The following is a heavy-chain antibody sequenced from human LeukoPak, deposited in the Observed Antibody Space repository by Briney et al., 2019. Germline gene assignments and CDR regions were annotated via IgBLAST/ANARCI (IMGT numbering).Heavy chain of an antibody. CDR1: GFTFSSYE. V-gene: IGHV3-48*03. D-gene: IGHD3-22*01. J-gene: IGHJ4*02. CDR2: ISSSGSTI. Sequence: GGSLRLSCAASGFTFSSYEMNWVRQAPGKGLEWISYISSSGSTIYYADSVKGRFTISRDNAKNSLYLQMNSLRAEDTAVYYCAKGLFGSIMDYWGQGTLVTVSS. CDR3: AKGLFGSIMDY.